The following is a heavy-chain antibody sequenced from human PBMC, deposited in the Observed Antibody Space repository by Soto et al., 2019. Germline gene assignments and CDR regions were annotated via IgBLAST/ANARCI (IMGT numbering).Heavy chain of an antibody. CDR3: AGVETNSDWRHFDF. CDR2: TRNKAQSYTT. Sequence: EVQLVESGGGLVQPGGSLRLSCAASGFTFSDHYFDWVRQAPGKGLEWVGRTRNKAQSYTTEYAASVKARFSVSRDDSKSSLYLQMNSLKIEDTAVYYCAGVETNSDWRHFDFWGQGILVTVSS. D-gene: IGHD6-19*01. J-gene: IGHJ4*02. V-gene: IGHV3-72*01. CDR1: GFTFSDHY.